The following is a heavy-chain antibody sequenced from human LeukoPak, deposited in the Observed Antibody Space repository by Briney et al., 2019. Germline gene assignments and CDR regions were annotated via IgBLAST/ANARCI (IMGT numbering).Heavy chain of an antibody. CDR3: ARETPLNYYDSSGYYFKTDGFDY. CDR2: INSDGSST. V-gene: IGHV3-74*01. D-gene: IGHD3-22*01. CDR1: GFTFSSYW. J-gene: IGHJ4*02. Sequence: GGSLRLSCAASGFTFSSYWMHWVRQAPGKGLEWVSRINSDGSSTSYADSVKGRFTISRDNAKNTLYLQMNSLRAEDTAVYYCARETPLNYYDSSGYYFKTDGFDYWGRGTLVTVSS.